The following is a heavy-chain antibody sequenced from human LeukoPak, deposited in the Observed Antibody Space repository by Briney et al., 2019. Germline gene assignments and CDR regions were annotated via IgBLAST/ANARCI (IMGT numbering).Heavy chain of an antibody. CDR2: IRSKAYGGTT. V-gene: IGHV3-49*04. CDR3: SRGYYYGSGTPVWLDP. Sequence: GGSLRLSCAASGFTFGDYVINWVRQAPGKGLEWVGFIRSKAYGGTTEYAASVKGRFTISRDDSKSIAYLQINILKTEDTAVYYCSRGYYYGSGTPVWLDPWGQGTLVTVSS. CDR1: GFTFGDYV. D-gene: IGHD3-10*01. J-gene: IGHJ5*02.